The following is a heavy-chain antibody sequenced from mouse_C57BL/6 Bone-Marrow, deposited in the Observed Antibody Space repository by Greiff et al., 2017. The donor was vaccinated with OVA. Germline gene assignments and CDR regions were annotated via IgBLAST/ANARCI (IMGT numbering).Heavy chain of an antibody. D-gene: IGHD1-1*02. V-gene: IGHV8-12*01. Sequence: QVTLKESGPGILQSSQTLSLTCSFSGFSLNTSNMGVSWIRQPSGKGLEWLAHIYWDDDKRYNPSLKSRLTISKHTSRNQVFLKITSVDTADTATYYCARRGGYGTMGYYAMDYWGQGTSVTVSS. J-gene: IGHJ4*01. CDR3: ARRGGYGTMGYYAMDY. CDR1: GFSLNTSNMG. CDR2: IYWDDDK.